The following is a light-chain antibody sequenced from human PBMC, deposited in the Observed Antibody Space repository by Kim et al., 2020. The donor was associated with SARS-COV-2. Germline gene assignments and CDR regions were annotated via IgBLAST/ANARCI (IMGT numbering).Light chain of an antibody. Sequence: EIVMTQSPDTLSVSPGERATLSCRASQSVSSYLAWYQQKPGQAPRLLIYGASTRATGIPARFSGSGSGTEFTLTINSLQSEDFAVYYCQKYDNWPITFGQGTRLEIK. CDR3: QKYDNWPIT. V-gene: IGKV3-15*01. CDR1: QSVSSY. CDR2: GAS. J-gene: IGKJ5*01.